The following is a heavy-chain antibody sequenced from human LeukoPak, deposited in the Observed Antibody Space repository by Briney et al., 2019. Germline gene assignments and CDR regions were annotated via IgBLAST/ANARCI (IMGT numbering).Heavy chain of an antibody. CDR2: INPNGGST. V-gene: IGHV1-46*01. J-gene: IGHJ6*03. CDR1: GYAFTSYY. D-gene: IGHD4-23*01. CDR3: ARGGGNSYYYYMDV. Sequence: ASVKVSCKASGYAFTSYYMHWVRQAPGQGLEWMGIINPNGGSTTYAQKFQGRVTMTRDTSISTAYMELSRLRSDDTAVYYCARGGGNSYYYYMDVWGKGTTVTISS.